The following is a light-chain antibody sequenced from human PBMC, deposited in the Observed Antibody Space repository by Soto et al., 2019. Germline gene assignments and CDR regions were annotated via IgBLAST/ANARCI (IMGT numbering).Light chain of an antibody. V-gene: IGKV3-20*01. J-gene: IGKJ2*01. CDR1: QSVSSSY. Sequence: EIVLTQSPGTLSLSPGERATLFCRSSQSVSSSYLAWYQQKPGQAPRLLIYGASSRATGIPDRFSGSGSGTDFTLTISRLEPEDVAVYYCQQYGSSPAYTFGPGPKLEIK. CDR2: GAS. CDR3: QQYGSSPAYT.